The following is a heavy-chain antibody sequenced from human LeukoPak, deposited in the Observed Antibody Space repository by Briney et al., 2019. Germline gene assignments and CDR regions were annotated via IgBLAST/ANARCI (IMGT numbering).Heavy chain of an antibody. CDR1: GGSISGYD. CDR3: ASGVVVVAGYYGMDV. CDR2: IYCSGST. V-gene: IGHV4-59*01. J-gene: IGHJ6*02. D-gene: IGHD2-15*01. Sequence: SETLSLTGTVPGGSISGYDWSWIGQSPGKGLEWCGYIYCSGSTNYNPSLKSRVTISVATSKNQFSLKLSSVTAADTAVYYCASGVVVVAGYYGMDVWGQGTTVTVSS.